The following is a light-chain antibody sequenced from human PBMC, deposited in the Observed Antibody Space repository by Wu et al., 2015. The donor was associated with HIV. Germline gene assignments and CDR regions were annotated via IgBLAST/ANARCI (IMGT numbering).Light chain of an antibody. J-gene: IGKJ4*01. CDR2: GAS. Sequence: EIVMTQSPATLSVSPGERATLSCRASQSVSSNLAWYQQKPGQAPRLLIYGASTRATGIPARFSGSGSGTEFTLTISSMQSEDFAVYYCQQYNNWPRTFGGGPRWRSN. CDR3: QQYNNWPRT. CDR1: QSVSSN. V-gene: IGKV3-15*01.